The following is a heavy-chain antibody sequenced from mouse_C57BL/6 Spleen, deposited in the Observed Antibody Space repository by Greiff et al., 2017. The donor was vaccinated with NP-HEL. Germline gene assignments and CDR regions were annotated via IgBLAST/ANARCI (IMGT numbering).Heavy chain of an antibody. CDR1: GYTFTSYW. D-gene: IGHD1-1*01. V-gene: IGHV1-69*01. J-gene: IGHJ3*01. CDR2: IDPSDSYT. Sequence: VQLQQSGAELVMPGASVKLSCKASGYTFTSYWMHWVKQRPGQGLEWIGEIDPSDSYTNYNQKFKGKSTLTVDKSSSTAYMQLSSLTSEDSAVYYCARPLYYYGSRGFAYWGQGTLVTVSA. CDR3: ARPLYYYGSRGFAY.